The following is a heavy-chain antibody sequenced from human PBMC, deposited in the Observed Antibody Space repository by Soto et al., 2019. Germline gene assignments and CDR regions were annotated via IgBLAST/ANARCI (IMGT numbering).Heavy chain of an antibody. J-gene: IGHJ4*02. CDR1: GGTFSSYA. Sequence: SVKVSCKASGGTFSSYAISWVRQAPGQGLEWMGGIIPIFGTANYAQKFQGRVTITADESTSTAYMELSSLRSEDTAVYYCATRDGYNPQAGFDYWGQGTLVTVSS. CDR3: ATRDGYNPQAGFDY. V-gene: IGHV1-69*13. CDR2: IIPIFGTA. D-gene: IGHD5-12*01.